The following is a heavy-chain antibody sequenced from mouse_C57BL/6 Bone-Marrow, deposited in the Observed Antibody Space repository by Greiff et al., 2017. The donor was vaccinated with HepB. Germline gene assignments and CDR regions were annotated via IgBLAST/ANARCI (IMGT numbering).Heavy chain of an antibody. D-gene: IGHD4-1*01. V-gene: IGHV1-55*01. CDR3: AWLTVGFYWYFDV. Sequence: VKLQQPGAELVKPGASVKMSCNASGYTFTSYWITWVKQRPGQGLEWIGDIYPGSGSTNYNEKFKSKATLTVDTSSSTAYMQLSSLTSEDSAVYYCAWLTVGFYWYFDVWGTGTTVTVSS. CDR2: IYPGSGST. J-gene: IGHJ1*03. CDR1: GYTFTSYW.